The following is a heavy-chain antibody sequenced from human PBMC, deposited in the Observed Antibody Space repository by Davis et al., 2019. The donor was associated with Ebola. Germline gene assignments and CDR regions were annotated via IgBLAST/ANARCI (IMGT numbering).Heavy chain of an antibody. V-gene: IGHV4-31*03. D-gene: IGHD3-3*01. CDR1: GGSTSSGGYY. CDR3: ARVPYYDFWSGYYPYYMDV. CDR2: IHYSGST. J-gene: IGHJ6*03. Sequence: LRLSCPVPGGSTSSGGYYWSWNRQHPGKGPEWIGYIHYSGSTYYNPSLTSRVTISVETSKNQFSLKLSSVTAADTAVYYCARVPYYDFWSGYYPYYMDVWGKGTTVTVSS.